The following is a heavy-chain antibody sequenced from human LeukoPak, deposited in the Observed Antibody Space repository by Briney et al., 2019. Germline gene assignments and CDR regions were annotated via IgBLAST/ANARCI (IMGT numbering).Heavy chain of an antibody. CDR3: ASRVGATQRFDC. Sequence: ASVKVSCKASGGTFSSYAISWVRQAPGQGLEWMGGIISIFGTANYAQKFQGRVTITADESTSTAYMELSSLRSEDTAVYYCASRVGATQRFDCWGQGTLVTVSS. D-gene: IGHD1-26*01. CDR2: IISIFGTA. V-gene: IGHV1-69*13. CDR1: GGTFSSYA. J-gene: IGHJ4*02.